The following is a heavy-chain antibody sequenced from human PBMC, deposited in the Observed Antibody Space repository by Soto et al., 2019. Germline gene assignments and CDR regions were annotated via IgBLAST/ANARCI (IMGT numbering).Heavy chain of an antibody. J-gene: IGHJ4*02. CDR2: ISSSSTSI. V-gene: IGHV3-48*02. CDR3: SSVGNGYSVGN. Sequence: EEQMVESGGGLAQPGGSLRLSCVASGFNFTSYSMDWVRQAPGKGLEWISYISSSSTSIYYADSVRGRFTISRDSARNSLYLLINTLRDEDTAVYYCSSVGNGYSVGNWGQGTPVTVSS. D-gene: IGHD2-15*01. CDR1: GFNFTSYS.